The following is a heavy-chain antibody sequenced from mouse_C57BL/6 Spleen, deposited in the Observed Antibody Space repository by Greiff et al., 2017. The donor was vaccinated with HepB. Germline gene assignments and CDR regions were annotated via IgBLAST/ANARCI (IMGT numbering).Heavy chain of an antibody. CDR3: ARSSYYGRDYAMDY. CDR2: IHSNSGST. CDR1: GYTFTSYW. J-gene: IGHJ4*01. V-gene: IGHV1-64*01. D-gene: IGHD1-1*01. Sequence: QVQLQQPGAELVKPGASVKLSCKASGYTFTSYWMHWVKQRPGQGLEWIGMIHSNSGSTNYNEKFKSKATLTVDKSSSTAYMQLSSLTSEDSAVYYCARSSYYGRDYAMDYWGQGTSVTVSS.